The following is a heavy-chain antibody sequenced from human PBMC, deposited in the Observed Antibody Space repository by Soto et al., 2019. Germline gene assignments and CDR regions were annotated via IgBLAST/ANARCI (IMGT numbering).Heavy chain of an antibody. V-gene: IGHV1-18*01. CDR2: ISAYNGNT. CDR1: GYTFASYA. J-gene: IGHJ4*02. Sequence: QVKLVQSGAEVKKPGASVKVSCKASGYTFASYAISWMRQAPGQGLEWMGWISAYNGNTNYAQKLQGRVTMTTDTATSTAYMELRSLGSYDTTVYYCARAPPPPDYWGQGTLVTVSS. CDR3: ARAPPPPDY.